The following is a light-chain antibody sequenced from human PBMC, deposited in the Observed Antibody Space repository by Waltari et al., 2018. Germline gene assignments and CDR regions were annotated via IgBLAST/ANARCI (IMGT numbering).Light chain of an antibody. CDR2: KAS. Sequence: DIQMTQSPSSLSASVGDTVPITCRASQSISSWLAWYQQKPGKAPNLLLYKASTLQSGVPSRFSGSGSGTDFTLTLSSLQPEDFATYYCLQYTSSPWTFGQGTKVAIK. CDR3: LQYTSSPWT. V-gene: IGKV1-12*01. CDR1: QSISSW. J-gene: IGKJ1*01.